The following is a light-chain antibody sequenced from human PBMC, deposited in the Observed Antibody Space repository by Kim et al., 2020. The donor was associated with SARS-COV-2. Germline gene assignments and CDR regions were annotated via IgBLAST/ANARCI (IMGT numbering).Light chain of an antibody. J-gene: IGLJ3*02. CDR1: NSNIGSHT. V-gene: IGLV1-44*01. Sequence: GQRVTISRSGSNSNIGSHTVNWYQQLPGTAPTLLIYTDNQRPSGVPDRFSGSKSGTSASLAISGLQPEDEADYYCAAWDDSLPGVVFGGGTQLTVL. CDR2: TDN. CDR3: AAWDDSLPGVV.